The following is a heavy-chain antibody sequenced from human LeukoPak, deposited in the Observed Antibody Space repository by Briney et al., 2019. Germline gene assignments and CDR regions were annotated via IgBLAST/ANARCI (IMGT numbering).Heavy chain of an antibody. CDR3: ARVGATINYGGDY. J-gene: IGHJ4*02. V-gene: IGHV1-2*02. D-gene: IGHD1-26*01. Sequence: ASVKVSCKASGYTFTGYYMHWVRQAPGQGLEWMGWINPNSGGTNYAQKFQGRVTMTRDTSISTAYMELSRLRSDDTAVYYCARVGATINYGGDYWGQGTLVTVSS. CDR1: GYTFTGYY. CDR2: INPNSGGT.